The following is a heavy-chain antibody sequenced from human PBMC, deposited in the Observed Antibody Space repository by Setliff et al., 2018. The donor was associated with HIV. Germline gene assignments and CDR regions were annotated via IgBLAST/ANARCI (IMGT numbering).Heavy chain of an antibody. CDR3: STGRHYYDSSDYPANPFDA. CDR2: IIPIFGTG. D-gene: IGHD3-22*01. CDR1: GGTFINSA. J-gene: IGHJ3*01. Sequence: KVSCKASGGTFINSAFNWVRQAPGQGLQWMGSIIPIFGTGNYAERFQGRLTITADESTSSAYMELSGLTSEDTAVYYCSTGRHYYDSSDYPANPFDAWGQGTKVTVSS. V-gene: IGHV1-69*01.